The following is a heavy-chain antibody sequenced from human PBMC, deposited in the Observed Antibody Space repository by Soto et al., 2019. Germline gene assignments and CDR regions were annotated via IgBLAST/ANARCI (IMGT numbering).Heavy chain of an antibody. D-gene: IGHD3-3*01. V-gene: IGHV4-34*01. CDR3: ARKNTIFGVVISIDY. CDR1: GGSFSGYY. Sequence: QVQLQQWGAGLLKPSETLSLTCAVYGGSFSGYYWSWIRQPPGKGLEWIGEINHSGSTNYNPSLKSRVTISVDTSKNQCSLKLSSMTAADTAVYYCARKNTIFGVVISIDYWGQGPLVTVSS. J-gene: IGHJ4*02. CDR2: INHSGST.